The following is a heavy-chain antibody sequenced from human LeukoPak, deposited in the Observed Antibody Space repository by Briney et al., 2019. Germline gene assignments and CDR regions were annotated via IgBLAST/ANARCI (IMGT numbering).Heavy chain of an antibody. D-gene: IGHD2-2*01. V-gene: IGHV4-59*08. CDR1: GGSISSYY. Sequence: SETLSLTCTVSGGSISSYYWSWIRQPPGKGLEWIGYIYYSGSTNYNPSLKSRVTISVDTSKNQFSLKLSSVTAADTAVYYCARLPGYRSSTSCPHGPNLYGMDVWGQGTTATVSS. CDR2: IYYSGST. J-gene: IGHJ6*02. CDR3: ARLPGYRSSTSCPHGPNLYGMDV.